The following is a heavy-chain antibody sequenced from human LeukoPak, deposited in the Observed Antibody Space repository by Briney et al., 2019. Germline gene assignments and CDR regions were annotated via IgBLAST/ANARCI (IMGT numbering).Heavy chain of an antibody. CDR3: AKDWRQGFSYDTSGPLQSPGY. Sequence: SETLSLTCAVYGGSFSGYYWSWIRQPPGKGLEWIGEINHSGSTNYNPSLKSRVTISVDTSKNQFSLKLSSVTAADTAVFYCAKDWRQGFSYDTSGPLQSPGYWGRGTLVTVSS. CDR1: GGSFSGYY. V-gene: IGHV4-34*01. J-gene: IGHJ4*02. CDR2: INHSGST. D-gene: IGHD3-22*01.